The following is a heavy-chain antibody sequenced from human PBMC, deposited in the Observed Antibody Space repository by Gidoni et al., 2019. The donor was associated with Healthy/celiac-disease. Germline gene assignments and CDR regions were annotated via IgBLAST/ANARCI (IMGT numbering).Heavy chain of an antibody. CDR3: ANLARGWYFRTDYYYGMDV. V-gene: IGHV4-34*01. CDR1: GGSFSGYY. J-gene: IGHJ6*02. D-gene: IGHD6-19*01. CDR2: INHSGST. Sequence: QVQLQQWGAGLLKPSETLSLTCAVYGGSFSGYYWSWIRQPPGKGLEWIGEINHSGSTNYNPSLKSRVTISVDTSKNQFSLKLSSVTAADTAVYYCANLARGWYFRTDYYYGMDVWGQGTTVTVSS.